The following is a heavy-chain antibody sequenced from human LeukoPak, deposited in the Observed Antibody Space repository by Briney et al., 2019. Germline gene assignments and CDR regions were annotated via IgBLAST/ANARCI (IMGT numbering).Heavy chain of an antibody. J-gene: IGHJ4*02. D-gene: IGHD6-13*01. CDR1: GYSISSGYY. CDR3: ARLRSSSLVDY. CDR2: IYHSGST. V-gene: IGHV4-38-2*01. Sequence: PSETLSLTCAVSGYSISSGYYWGWSRQPPGEGVEWIGSIYHSGSTYYNPSVKGRVTISVDTSKNQFSLKLSSVTAADTAVYYCARLRSSSLVDYWGQGTLVTVSS.